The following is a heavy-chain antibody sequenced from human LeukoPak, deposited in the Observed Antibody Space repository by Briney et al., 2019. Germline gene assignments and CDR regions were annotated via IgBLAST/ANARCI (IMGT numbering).Heavy chain of an antibody. J-gene: IGHJ4*02. CDR3: ARDLLYCSGGSCPFDY. D-gene: IGHD2-15*01. Sequence: GASVKVSCKASGYTFTSYGISWVRQAPGQGLEWMGWISTYNGNTNYAQKLQGGVTMTTDTSTSTAYMELRSLRSDDTAVYYCARDLLYCSGGSCPFDYWGQGTLVTVSS. V-gene: IGHV1-18*01. CDR1: GYTFTSYG. CDR2: ISTYNGNT.